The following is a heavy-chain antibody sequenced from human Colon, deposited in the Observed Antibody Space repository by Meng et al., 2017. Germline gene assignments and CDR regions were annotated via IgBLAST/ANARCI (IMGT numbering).Heavy chain of an antibody. J-gene: IGHJ4*02. D-gene: IGHD4-23*01. V-gene: IGHV1-8*01. CDR1: GYTFTSYD. CDR3: ARGGLHDYGGH. Sequence: GQLCQSGVELKKPVAQVKVSCKAAGYTFTSYDSNWVRQATGQGLEWMGWMNPNSGNTGYAQKFQGRVTMTRNTSISTAYMELSSLRSEDTAVYYCARGGLHDYGGHWGQGTLVTVSS. CDR2: MNPNSGNT.